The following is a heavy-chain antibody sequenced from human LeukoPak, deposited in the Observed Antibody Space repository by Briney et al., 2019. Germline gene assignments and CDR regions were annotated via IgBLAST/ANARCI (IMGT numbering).Heavy chain of an antibody. V-gene: IGHV5-10-1*01. CDR2: IDPSDSYT. D-gene: IGHD2-2*01. J-gene: IGHJ4*02. CDR3: ARTYCSSTSCYGARFDY. CDR1: GYSFTSYW. Sequence: GESLRISCKGSGYSFTSYWISWVRQMPGKGLEWMGRIDPSDSYTNYSPSFQGHVTISADKSISTACLQWSSLKASDTAMYYCARTYCSSTSCYGARFDYWGQGTLVTVSS.